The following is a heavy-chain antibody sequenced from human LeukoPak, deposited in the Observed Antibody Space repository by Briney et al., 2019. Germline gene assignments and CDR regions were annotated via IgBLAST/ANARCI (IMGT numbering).Heavy chain of an antibody. CDR1: GDSVSSSTAA. CDR3: ARGTHVAGTCCYARFDP. CDR2: TYYKSKWYN. V-gene: IGHV6-1*01. D-gene: IGHD2-2*01. J-gene: IGHJ5*02. Sequence: SQTLSLTCAVSGDSVSSSTAAWNWIRQSPSRGLEWLGRTYYKSKWYNEYAISMKSRITINPDTSRNQFSLQLNSVTPEDTAVYYCARGTHVAGTCCYARFDPWGQGTLVTVSS.